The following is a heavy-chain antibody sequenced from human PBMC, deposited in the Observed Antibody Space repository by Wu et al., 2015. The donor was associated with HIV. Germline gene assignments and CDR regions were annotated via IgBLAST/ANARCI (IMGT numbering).Heavy chain of an antibody. CDR2: IIPIFGTA. CDR1: GGTFSSYA. J-gene: IGHJ6*03. Sequence: QVQLVQSGAEVKNPGSSVRVSCTASGGTFSSYAISWVRQAPGQGLEWMGGIIPIFGTANYAQKFQGRVTITADESTSTAYMELSSLRSEDTAVYYCARARNSYFDMDVWGKGTTVIVSS. CDR3: ARARNSYFDMDV. V-gene: IGHV1-69*13.